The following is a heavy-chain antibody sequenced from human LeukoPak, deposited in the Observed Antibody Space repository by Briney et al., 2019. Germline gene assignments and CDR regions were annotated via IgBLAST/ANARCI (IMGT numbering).Heavy chain of an antibody. D-gene: IGHD3-16*02. CDR3: ARSSLADYVWGSYRFNWFDP. CDR1: GGSISSSNW. CDR2: IYHSGST. J-gene: IGHJ5*02. Sequence: SETLSLTCAVSGGSISSSNWWSWVRQPPGKGLEWIGEIYHSGSTNYNPSLKSRVTISVDKSKNQFSLKLSSVTAADTAVYYCARSSLADYVWGSYRFNWFDPWGQGTLVTVSS. V-gene: IGHV4-4*02.